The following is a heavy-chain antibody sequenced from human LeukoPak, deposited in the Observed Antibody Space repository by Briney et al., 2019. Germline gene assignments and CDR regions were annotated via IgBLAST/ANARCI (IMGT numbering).Heavy chain of an antibody. CDR2: IWYDGSNK. D-gene: IGHD1-26*01. Sequence: PGRPLRLSCAASGFTFSSYGMHWVRQAPGKGLEWVAVIWYDGSNKYYADSVKGRFTISRDNSKNTLYLQMNSLRAEDTAVYYCAREDGSYYPPDAFDIWGQGTMVTVSS. CDR1: GFTFSSYG. CDR3: AREDGSYYPPDAFDI. J-gene: IGHJ3*02. V-gene: IGHV3-33*01.